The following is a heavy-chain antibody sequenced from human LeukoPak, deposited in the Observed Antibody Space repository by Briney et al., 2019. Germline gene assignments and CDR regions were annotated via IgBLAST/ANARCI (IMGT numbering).Heavy chain of an antibody. J-gene: IGHJ4*02. CDR1: GGSMSNSY. CDR3: ARQASGGGRVPFDS. D-gene: IGHD4-23*01. CDR2: IFTTGST. V-gene: IGHV4-4*07. Sequence: KASETLSLTCTVSGGSMSNSYCNWIRQPAGKGLEWIGRIFTTGSTTYNPSLKSRLTMSVDTTKSHFSLKLNSVTAADTAVYYCARQASGGGRVPFDSWGQGALVAVSS.